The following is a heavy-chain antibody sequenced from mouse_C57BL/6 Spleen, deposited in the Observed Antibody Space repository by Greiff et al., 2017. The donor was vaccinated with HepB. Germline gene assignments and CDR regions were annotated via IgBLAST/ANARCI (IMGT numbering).Heavy chain of an antibody. CDR1: GYTFTSYW. CDR3: AYGSSYTLAMDY. D-gene: IGHD1-1*01. J-gene: IGHJ4*01. CDR2: IDPSDSYT. Sequence: QVQLQQSGAELVMPGASVKLSCKASGYTFTSYWMHWVKQRPGQGLEWIGEIDPSDSYTNYNQKFKGKSTLTVDKSSSTAYMQLSSLTSEDSAVYYWAYGSSYTLAMDYWGQGTSVTVSS. V-gene: IGHV1-69*01.